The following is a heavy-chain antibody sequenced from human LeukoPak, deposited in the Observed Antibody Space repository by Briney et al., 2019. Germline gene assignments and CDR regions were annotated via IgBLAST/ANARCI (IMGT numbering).Heavy chain of an antibody. D-gene: IGHD3-10*01. CDR2: IYYSGST. V-gene: IGHV4-39*07. Sequence: SETLSLTCTVSGGSISSSSYYWGWIRQPPGKGLEWIGSIYYSGSTYYNPSLKSRVTISVDTSKNQFSLKLSSVTAADTAVYYCARDLGVGDVDYWGQGTLVTVSS. CDR1: GGSISSSSYY. J-gene: IGHJ4*02. CDR3: ARDLGVGDVDY.